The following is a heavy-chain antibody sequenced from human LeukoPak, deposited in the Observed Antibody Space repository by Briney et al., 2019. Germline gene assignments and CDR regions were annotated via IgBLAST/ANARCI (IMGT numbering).Heavy chain of an antibody. D-gene: IGHD3-22*01. Sequence: SETLSLTCTVSGVSITSYHWSWIRQPAGKGLEWIGRIHASGSSNYNPSLKSRVTMSVDTSKNQSSLKLTSVTAADTAVYYCARDGLYSYGYSYFDYWGQGTLVTVSP. CDR2: IHASGSS. J-gene: IGHJ4*02. CDR1: GVSITSYH. CDR3: ARDGLYSYGYSYFDY. V-gene: IGHV4-4*07.